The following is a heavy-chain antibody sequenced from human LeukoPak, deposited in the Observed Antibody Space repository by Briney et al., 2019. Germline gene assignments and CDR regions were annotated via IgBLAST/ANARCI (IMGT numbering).Heavy chain of an antibody. CDR3: RTLYDRRGYQSDY. V-gene: IGHV3-7*01. D-gene: IGHD3-22*01. Sequence: PGGSLRLSCAASGFTFSRYWMTWVRQAPGKGLEWVANIKQDGSEKYYVDSVKGRFTISRDNAKNSLYLQMNSLRAEDTAFYYCRTLYDRRGYQSDYWGQGTLVTVSS. J-gene: IGHJ4*02. CDR1: GFTFSRYW. CDR2: IKQDGSEK.